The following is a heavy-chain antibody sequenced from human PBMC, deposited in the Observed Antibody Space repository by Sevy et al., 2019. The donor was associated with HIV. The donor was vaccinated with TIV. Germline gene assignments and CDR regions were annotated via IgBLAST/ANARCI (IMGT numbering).Heavy chain of an antibody. CDR3: ASSRDYYDNSGPHFDY. CDR2: FEPEDGET. V-gene: IGHV1-24*01. Sequence: ASVKVSCKVSGYTLTQLSMHWVRQAPGKGLEWMGGFEPEDGETLHSQNFQGRVTLTEDTSTDSAYMELSSLRSEDTAVYYCASSRDYYDNSGPHFDYWGQGTLVTVSS. D-gene: IGHD3-22*01. J-gene: IGHJ4*02. CDR1: GYTLTQLS.